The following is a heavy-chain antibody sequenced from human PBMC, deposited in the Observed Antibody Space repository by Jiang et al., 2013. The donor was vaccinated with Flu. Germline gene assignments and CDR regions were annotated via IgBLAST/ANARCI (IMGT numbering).Heavy chain of an antibody. CDR1: GDSVSSNSAA. CDR3: ARDWAGRIAAAGTYYYYGLDV. J-gene: IGHJ6*02. Sequence: SQTLSLTCAISGDSVSSNSAAWNWIRQSPSRGLEWLGRTYYRSKWYNDYAVSVKSRITINPDTSKNQFSLQLNSVTPEDTAVYYCARDWAGRIAAAGTYYYYGLDVWGQGTTVTVSS. CDR2: TYYRSKWYN. D-gene: IGHD6-13*01. V-gene: IGHV6-1*01.